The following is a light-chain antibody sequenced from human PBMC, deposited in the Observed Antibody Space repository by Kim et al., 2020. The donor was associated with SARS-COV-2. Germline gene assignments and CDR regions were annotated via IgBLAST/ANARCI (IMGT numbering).Light chain of an antibody. J-gene: IGKJ1*01. CDR2: TAS. CDR1: RSVGSN. CDR3: QQTDNWPWT. Sequence: VSPGETATLSCRASRSVGSNLVWFQQKPGQAPRLLTSTASTRATGVPARFIGSGSGTEFTLTISSLQSEDFAVFYCQQTDNWPWTFGRGTKVDIK. V-gene: IGKV3-15*01.